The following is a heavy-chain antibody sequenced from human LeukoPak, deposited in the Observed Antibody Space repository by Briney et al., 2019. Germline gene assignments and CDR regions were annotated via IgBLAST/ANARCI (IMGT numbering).Heavy chain of an antibody. Sequence: RASVKVSCKASGGTFSSYAISWVRQAPGQGLEWMGGIIPIFGTANYAQKFQGRVTITADESTSTAYMELSSLRSEDTAAYYCARAQGGLYYDFWSGLSPFDYWGQGTLVTVSS. J-gene: IGHJ4*02. CDR2: IIPIFGTA. CDR1: GGTFSSYA. D-gene: IGHD3-3*01. V-gene: IGHV1-69*13. CDR3: ARAQGGLYYDFWSGLSPFDY.